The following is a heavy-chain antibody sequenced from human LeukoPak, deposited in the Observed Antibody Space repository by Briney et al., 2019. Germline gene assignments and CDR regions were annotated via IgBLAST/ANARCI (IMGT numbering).Heavy chain of an antibody. Sequence: GGSLRLSCAASGFTFSSSWMSWVRQAPGEGLEWVANIKPDGSTKYYVDSEEGRFTISRDNAKNSLYLQMNSLRAEDTAVYYCARDRSFGTLDFWGQGTLVTVSS. V-gene: IGHV3-7*01. CDR3: ARDRSFGTLDF. D-gene: IGHD5-18*01. CDR2: IKPDGSTK. J-gene: IGHJ4*02. CDR1: GFTFSSSW.